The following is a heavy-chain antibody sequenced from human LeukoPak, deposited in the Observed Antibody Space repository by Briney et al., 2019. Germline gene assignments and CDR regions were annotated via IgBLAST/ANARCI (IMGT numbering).Heavy chain of an antibody. D-gene: IGHD3-10*01. J-gene: IGHJ5*02. CDR1: GYSFTSYW. Sequence: GESLKISCKGSGYSFTSYWIGWVRQMPGKGLEWMGIIYPGDSDTRYSPSFQGQVTISADKSISTAYLQWSSLKASDTAMYYCARLTTMVRGVIIEGNNWFDPRGQGTLVTVSS. V-gene: IGHV5-51*01. CDR2: IYPGDSDT. CDR3: ARLTTMVRGVIIEGNNWFDP.